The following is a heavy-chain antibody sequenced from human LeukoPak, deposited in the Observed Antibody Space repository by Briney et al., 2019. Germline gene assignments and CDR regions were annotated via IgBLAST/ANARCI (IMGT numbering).Heavy chain of an antibody. CDR3: ARAGSRARDYFDY. V-gene: IGHV3-53*01. J-gene: IGHJ4*02. Sequence: PGGSLRLSCAASGFTVSSNYMSWVRQAPGKGLEWVSVIYSGGSTHYADSVKGRFTISRDNSKNTLYLQMNSLRAEDTAVYYCARAGSRARDYFDYWGQGTLVTVSS. CDR2: IYSGGST. D-gene: IGHD3-10*01. CDR1: GFTVSSNY.